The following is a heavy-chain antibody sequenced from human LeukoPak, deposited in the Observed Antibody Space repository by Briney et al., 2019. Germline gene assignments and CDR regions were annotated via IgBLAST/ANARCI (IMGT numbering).Heavy chain of an antibody. D-gene: IGHD3-22*01. V-gene: IGHV4-59*08. J-gene: IGHJ4*01. CDR3: ARHRDYYDS. CDR1: GASINNNF. Sequence: SETLSLTCTVSGASINNNFWTWIRQPPGKGLEWIGYIYSSGIATYTPSLKSRVIIPGHTSKNQISLNLTSVPAAHTSLYFCARHRDYYDSWGHGTLVTVSS. CDR2: IYSSGIA.